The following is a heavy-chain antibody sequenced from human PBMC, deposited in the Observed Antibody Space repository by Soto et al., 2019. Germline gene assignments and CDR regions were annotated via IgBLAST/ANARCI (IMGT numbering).Heavy chain of an antibody. CDR1: GYTFTTYD. V-gene: IGHV1-18*01. J-gene: IGHJ4*02. CDR3: ATFPSGYENFDY. D-gene: IGHD5-12*01. Sequence: ASVKVSCKASGYTFTTYDISWARQAPGQGLEWMGRISTYNGNTNYPQSLQGRLTMTTDTSTSTAYMELRSLRSDDTAVYYCATFPSGYENFDYWGQGTLVTVSS. CDR2: ISTYNGNT.